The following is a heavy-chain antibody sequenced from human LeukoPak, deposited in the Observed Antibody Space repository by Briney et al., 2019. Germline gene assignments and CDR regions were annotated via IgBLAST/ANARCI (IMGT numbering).Heavy chain of an antibody. V-gene: IGHV3-23*01. Sequence: GGSLRLSCTASGFTFKNYAMSWVRQAPGKGLEWVSAISGDGGSTYYADSVKGRFTISRDNSRNTLYLQVDRLRAEDTAVYYCAREDSNSYVSGSYYNDYCWGQGTLGTVSS. CDR3: AREDSNSYVSGSYYNDYC. D-gene: IGHD3-10*01. J-gene: IGHJ4*02. CDR1: GFTFKNYA. CDR2: ISGDGGST.